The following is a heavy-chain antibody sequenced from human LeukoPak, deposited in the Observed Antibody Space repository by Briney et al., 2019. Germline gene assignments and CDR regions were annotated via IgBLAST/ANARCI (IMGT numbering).Heavy chain of an antibody. V-gene: IGHV4-59*01. D-gene: IGHD5-18*01. CDR1: GGSIGSYY. Sequence: PSETLSLTCTVSGGSIGSYYWSWIRQPPGKGLEWIGYIYYSGSTNYNPSLYSRVTISVDTSKNQFSLKLSSVTAADTAVYYCARGIYSYGYDYWGQGTLVTVSS. J-gene: IGHJ4*02. CDR3: ARGIYSYGYDY. CDR2: IYYSGST.